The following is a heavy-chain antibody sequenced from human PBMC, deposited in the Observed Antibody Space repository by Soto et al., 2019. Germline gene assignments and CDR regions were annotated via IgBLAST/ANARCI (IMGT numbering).Heavy chain of an antibody. D-gene: IGHD3-10*01. J-gene: IGHJ3*02. CDR3: ARGITRGYDAFDI. V-gene: IGHV1-46*01. CDR2: INPSGGST. Sequence: GASVKVSCKASGYTFTRYYMHWVRPAPGQGLEWMGIINPSGGSTSYAQKFQGRVTMTRDTSTSTVYMELSSLRSEDTAVYYLARGITRGYDAFDIWGQGTMVSVSS. CDR1: GYTFTRYY.